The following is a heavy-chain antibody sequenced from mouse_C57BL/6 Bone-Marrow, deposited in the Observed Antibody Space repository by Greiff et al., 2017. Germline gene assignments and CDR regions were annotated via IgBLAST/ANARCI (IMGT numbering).Heavy chain of an antibody. CDR3: TRAPYYGIAMDY. V-gene: IGHV5-9-1*02. D-gene: IGHD1-1*01. CDR2: ISSGGDYI. J-gene: IGHJ4*01. Sequence: EVMLVESGEGLVKPGGSLKLSCAASGFTFSSYAMSWVRQTPEKRLEWVAYISSGGDYIYYADTVKGRFTISRDNARHTLYLQMSSLKSEDTAMYYCTRAPYYGIAMDYWGQGTSVTVSS. CDR1: GFTFSSYA.